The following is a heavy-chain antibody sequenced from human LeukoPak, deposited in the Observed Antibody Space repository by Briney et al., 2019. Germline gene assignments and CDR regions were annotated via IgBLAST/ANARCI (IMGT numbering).Heavy chain of an antibody. Sequence: SETLSPTCAVYGGSFSGYYWSWIRQPPGKGLEWIGEINHSGSTNYNPSLKSRVTISVDTSKNQFSLKLSSVTAADTAVYYCARGPSRLGYCSGGSCYPGLGYYYYGMDVWGKGTTVTVSS. V-gene: IGHV4-34*01. D-gene: IGHD2-15*01. CDR3: ARGPSRLGYCSGGSCYPGLGYYYYGMDV. J-gene: IGHJ6*04. CDR2: INHSGST. CDR1: GGSFSGYY.